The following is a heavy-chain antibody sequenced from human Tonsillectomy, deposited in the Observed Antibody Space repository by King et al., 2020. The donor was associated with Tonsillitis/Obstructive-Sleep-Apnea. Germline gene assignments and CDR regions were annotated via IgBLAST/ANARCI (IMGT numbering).Heavy chain of an antibody. CDR1: GDTFSTYA. Sequence: VQLVQSGSEVKKPGSSVKVSCKSSGDTFSTYAISLVRQAPGQGLEWIVGSIPIFGTATYALQFQRRVPITADKSTSTAYMELSSLRSEHTAVFYCAGSQPPSYYDFWSGYFLDYWGQGTLVTVSS. V-gene: IGHV1-69*06. D-gene: IGHD3-3*01. CDR2: SIPIFGTA. CDR3: AGSQPPSYYDFWSGYFLDY. J-gene: IGHJ4*02.